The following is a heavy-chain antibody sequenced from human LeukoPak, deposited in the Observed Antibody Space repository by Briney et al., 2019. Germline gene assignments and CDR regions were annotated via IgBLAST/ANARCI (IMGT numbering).Heavy chain of an antibody. D-gene: IGHD6-6*01. CDR3: ARDRWGSSSSPDAFDI. J-gene: IGHJ3*02. Sequence: GASLKVSCKASGYTFTSYYMHWVRQAPGQGLEWMGIINPSGGSTSYAQKFQGRVTMTRDMSTSPVYMELSSLRSEDTAVYYCARDRWGSSSSPDAFDIWGQGTMVTVSS. CDR1: GYTFTSYY. V-gene: IGHV1-46*01. CDR2: INPSGGST.